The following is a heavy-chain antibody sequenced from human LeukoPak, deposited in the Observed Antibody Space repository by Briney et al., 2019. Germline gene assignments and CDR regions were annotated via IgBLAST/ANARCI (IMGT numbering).Heavy chain of an antibody. D-gene: IGHD6-19*01. CDR1: GFTFSSYS. CDR3: ARDTDSSGGGAFDI. Sequence: GGSLRLSCAASGFTFSSYSMNWVRQAPGKGLEWVSSISSSSSYIYYADSVKGRFTISRDNAKNSMYLQMNSLRAEDTAVYYCARDTDSSGGGAFDIWGQGTMVTVSS. J-gene: IGHJ3*02. CDR2: ISSSSSYI. V-gene: IGHV3-21*01.